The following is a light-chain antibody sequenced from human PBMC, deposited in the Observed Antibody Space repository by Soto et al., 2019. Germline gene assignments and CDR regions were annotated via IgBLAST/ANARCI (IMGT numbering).Light chain of an antibody. Sequence: DLQMTQSPSSVSASVGDTVTITCRASHYIDSWLAWYQQKPGKAPKLLIYDASRLRSGVPSTFSGSSSGTDFTLTITDLQPEDFATYYCQQAYSFPITFGQGTRLEIK. CDR2: DAS. V-gene: IGKV1-12*01. CDR1: HYIDSW. J-gene: IGKJ5*01. CDR3: QQAYSFPIT.